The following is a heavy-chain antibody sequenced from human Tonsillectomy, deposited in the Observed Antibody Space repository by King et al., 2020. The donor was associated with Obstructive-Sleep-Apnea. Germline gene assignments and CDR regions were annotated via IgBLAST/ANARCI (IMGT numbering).Heavy chain of an antibody. Sequence: HVQLVESGGGLVKPGGSLRLSCAASGFTFSDYYMSWIRQAPGKGLEWVSYISSTSSYTNYADSVKGRFTISRDNAKNSLYLQMNSLRAEDTAVYYCARVRASYYDSSGYSDYWGQGTLVTVSS. CDR3: ARVRASYYDSSGYSDY. J-gene: IGHJ4*02. D-gene: IGHD3-22*01. V-gene: IGHV3-11*06. CDR1: GFTFSDYY. CDR2: ISSTSSYT.